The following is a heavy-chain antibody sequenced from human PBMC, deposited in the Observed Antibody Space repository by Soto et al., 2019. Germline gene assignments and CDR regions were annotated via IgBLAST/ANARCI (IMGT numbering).Heavy chain of an antibody. CDR2: ISGGGSST. J-gene: IGHJ4*02. D-gene: IGHD3-9*01. CDR3: AKGPEYDILTGCDF. Sequence: EVQLVESGGGFVQPGASPRLSCAASGFTFSLSAMSWVRQAPGRGLEWVSSISGGGSSTDYAESVKGRFTISRDNSKNTVHLQMNSLRAEDTAVYYCAKGPEYDILTGCDFWGQGALVTVSS. V-gene: IGHV3-23*04. CDR1: GFTFSLSA.